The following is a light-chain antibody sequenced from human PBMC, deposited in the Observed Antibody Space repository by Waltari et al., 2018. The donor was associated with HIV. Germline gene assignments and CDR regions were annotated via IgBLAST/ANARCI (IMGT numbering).Light chain of an antibody. CDR3: STHTGNDTLA. CDR2: RVT. CDR1: PSAFGPYTF. V-gene: IGLV2-14*03. Sequence: QSALTQPASVSGSPGQSVTISCPAPPSAFGPYTFVSWYQQHPANVPKVIIYRVTSRPSGVPPRFSGSKSGNTASLTISGLRAEDEALYYCSTHTGNDTLAFGGGTKLTVL. J-gene: IGLJ2*01.